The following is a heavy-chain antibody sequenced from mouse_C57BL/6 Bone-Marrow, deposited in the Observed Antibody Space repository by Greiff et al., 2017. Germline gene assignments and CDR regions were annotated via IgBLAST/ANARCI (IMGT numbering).Heavy chain of an antibody. J-gene: IGHJ2*01. Sequence: EVKLMESGGGLVQPGGSLSLSCAASGFTFTDYYMSWVRQPPGKALEWLGFIRNKANGYTTEYSASVKGRFTISRDNSQSILYLQMNALRAEDSATYYCARLYDCYYNDYWGQGTTLTVSS. CDR2: IRNKANGYTT. CDR3: ARLYDCYYNDY. V-gene: IGHV7-3*01. CDR1: GFTFTDYY. D-gene: IGHD2-3*01.